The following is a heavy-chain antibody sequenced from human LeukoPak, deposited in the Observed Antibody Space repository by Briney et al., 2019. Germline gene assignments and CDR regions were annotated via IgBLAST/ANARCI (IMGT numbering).Heavy chain of an antibody. CDR2: ISSSSSYI. D-gene: IGHD6-6*01. J-gene: IGHJ4*02. V-gene: IGHV3-21*01. Sequence: GGSLRLSCAASGFTFSSYSMNWVRQAPGKGLEWVSSISSSSSYIYYADSVKGRFTISRDNAKNSLYLQMNSLRAEDTAVYYCARDTRPRYSSSSPFDYWGQGTLVTVSS. CDR1: GFTFSSYS. CDR3: ARDTRPRYSSSSPFDY.